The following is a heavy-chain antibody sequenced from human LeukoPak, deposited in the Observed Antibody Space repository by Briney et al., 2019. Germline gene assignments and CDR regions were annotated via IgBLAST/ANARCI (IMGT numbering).Heavy chain of an antibody. D-gene: IGHD5-24*01. CDR2: ISGTGGVT. Sequence: GGSLRLSCAASGFTFSNSAMSWVRQAPGKGLEWVSAISGTGGVTYYADSVKGRFTISRDNSKNTLYLQVNSLRAADTAVYYCAKVQEMATILPPFHYWGQGTLVTVSS. V-gene: IGHV3-23*01. CDR3: AKVQEMATILPPFHY. J-gene: IGHJ4*02. CDR1: GFTFSNSA.